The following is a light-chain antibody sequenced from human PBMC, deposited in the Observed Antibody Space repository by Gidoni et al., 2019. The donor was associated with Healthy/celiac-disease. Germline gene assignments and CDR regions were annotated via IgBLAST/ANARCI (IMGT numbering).Light chain of an antibody. CDR2: DDS. CDR3: QVWDSSSDVV. J-gene: IGLJ2*01. Sequence: SYVLTQPPSLSVSPGQTARITCGGNNIGSKSVHWYQQKPGKAPVLVVYDDSDRPSGIPERFSGSNSGNTATLTISRVEAGDEADYYCQVWDSSSDVVFGGGTKLTVL. V-gene: IGLV3-21*02. CDR1: NIGSKS.